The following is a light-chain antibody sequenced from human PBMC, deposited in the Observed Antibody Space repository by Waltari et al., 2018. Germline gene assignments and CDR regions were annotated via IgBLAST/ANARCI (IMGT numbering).Light chain of an antibody. CDR1: KLGDKY. CDR3: QAWDSSIV. V-gene: IGLV3-1*01. J-gene: IGLJ2*01. CDR2: EDR. Sequence: SYELTQPPSVSVSPGQTASIPCSGDKLGDKYASWYQQKPGQSPVLVIDEDRRRPSGIPERFSGSNSGNTATLTISGTQAMDEADYYCQAWDSSIVFGGGTKLTVL.